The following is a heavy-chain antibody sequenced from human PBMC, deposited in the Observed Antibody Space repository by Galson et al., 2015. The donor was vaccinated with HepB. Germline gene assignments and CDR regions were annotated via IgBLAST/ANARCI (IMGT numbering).Heavy chain of an antibody. CDR1: GYTFTNYG. CDR2: ISVYNGNT. D-gene: IGHD3-3*01. J-gene: IGHJ6*02. CDR3: ARDGGGDNYDFWSGPRFYYFGLDV. V-gene: IGHV1-18*04. Sequence: SVKVSCKAFGYTFTNYGISWVRQAPGQGLEWMGWISVYNGNTNYAQKLQGRVTMTTDTSTSTAYVELRSLRSDDTAVYYCARDGGGDNYDFWSGPRFYYFGLDVWGQGTTVTVSS.